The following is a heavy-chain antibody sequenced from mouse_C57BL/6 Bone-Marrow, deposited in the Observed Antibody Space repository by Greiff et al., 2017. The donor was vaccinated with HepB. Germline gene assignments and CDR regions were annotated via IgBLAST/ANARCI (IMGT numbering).Heavy chain of an antibody. CDR2: INPGSGGT. CDR3: ARNCAWFAY. D-gene: IGHD4-1*01. V-gene: IGHV1-54*01. Sequence: VQLQQSGAELVRPGTSVKVSCKASGYAFTNYLIEWVKQRPGQGLEWIGVINPGSGGTNYNEKFKGKATLTADKSSSTAYMQLSSLTSEDSAVYFCARNCAWFAYWGQGTLVTVSA. J-gene: IGHJ3*01. CDR1: GYAFTNYL.